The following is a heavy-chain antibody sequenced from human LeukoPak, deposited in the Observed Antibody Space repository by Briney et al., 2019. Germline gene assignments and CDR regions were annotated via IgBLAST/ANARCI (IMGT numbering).Heavy chain of an antibody. D-gene: IGHD1-1*01. J-gene: IGHJ4*02. CDR1: GFTFSNCW. CDR2: IHPEGNEK. Sequence: GGSLRLSCAVSGFTFSNCWMSWVRQAPGRGLEWVANIHPEGNEKYHVESVKGRFTISRDNTKNLLFLQMNGLRVEDTAVYYCARGDDFSGDHWGQGTLVTVSS. CDR3: ARGDDFSGDH. V-gene: IGHV3-7*04.